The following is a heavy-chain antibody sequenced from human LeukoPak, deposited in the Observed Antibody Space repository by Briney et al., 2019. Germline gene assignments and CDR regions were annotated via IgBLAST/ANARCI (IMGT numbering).Heavy chain of an antibody. V-gene: IGHV3-30*02. D-gene: IGHD1-20*01. Sequence: GGSPRLSCAASGFTFSNFGIHWVRQAPGKGLEWVAFIRFDGSNKYYTESVKGRFTISRDNSKNTLYLQMNSLTTDDTAVYYCAILTGTTTDTTTADDAFDIWGQGTMVTVSS. CDR3: AILTGTTTDTTTADDAFDI. CDR2: IRFDGSNK. J-gene: IGHJ3*02. CDR1: GFTFSNFG.